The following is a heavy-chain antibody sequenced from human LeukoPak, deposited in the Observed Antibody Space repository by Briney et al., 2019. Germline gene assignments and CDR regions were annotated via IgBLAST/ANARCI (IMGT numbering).Heavy chain of an antibody. V-gene: IGHV4-34*01. CDR3: ARGRADCGGDCYPTTQNDY. CDR1: GGSFSGYY. Sequence: SETLSLTCAVYGGSFSGYYRSWIRQPPGKGLEWIGEINHSGSTNYNPSLKSRVTISVDTSKNQFSLKLSSVTAADTAVYYCARGRADCGGDCYPTTQNDYWGQGTLVTVSS. D-gene: IGHD2-21*02. CDR2: INHSGST. J-gene: IGHJ4*02.